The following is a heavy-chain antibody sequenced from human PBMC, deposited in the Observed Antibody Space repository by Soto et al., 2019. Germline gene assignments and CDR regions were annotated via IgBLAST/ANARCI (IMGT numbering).Heavy chain of an antibody. CDR3: ARGFNWLDY. CDR2: IYSGGST. CDR1: GVTVSSNY. D-gene: IGHD1-20*01. V-gene: IGHV3-53*01. Sequence: PGGSLRLSCAAAGVTVSSNYMTWVRPAPGKGLEWVSVIYSGGSTYYADSVKGRFTISRDNSKNTLYLQMNRLRAEDTAVYYCARGFNWLDYWGQGTLVTVSS. J-gene: IGHJ4*02.